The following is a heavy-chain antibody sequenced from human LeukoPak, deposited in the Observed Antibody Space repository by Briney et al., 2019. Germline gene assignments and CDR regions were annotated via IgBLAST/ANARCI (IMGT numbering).Heavy chain of an antibody. Sequence: SETLSLTCSVSGGSTSDYYWNWIRQPAGQGLEWLGRIYYTGNTAYNPSLESRLTMSLDTAKNQFSLKVTSVTAADTAVYYCARGVTLFTYFDSWGQGTLVTVSS. CDR2: IYYTGNT. D-gene: IGHD3-10*02. CDR1: GGSTSDYY. V-gene: IGHV4-4*07. CDR3: ARGVTLFTYFDS. J-gene: IGHJ4*02.